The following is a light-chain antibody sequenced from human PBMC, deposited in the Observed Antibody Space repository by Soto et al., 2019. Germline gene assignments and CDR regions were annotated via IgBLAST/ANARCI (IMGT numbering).Light chain of an antibody. V-gene: IGLV2-14*03. CDR2: DVF. Sequence: QSALTQDASVSGSPGQSITISCTGTNSDVGGYNYVSWYQQHPGKAPKLMIYDVFTRPSGVSNRFSGSKSGNTASLTISALQAEDEADYYCTSLTSTSTYVFGSGTKVTVL. J-gene: IGLJ1*01. CDR3: TSLTSTSTYV. CDR1: NSDVGGYNY.